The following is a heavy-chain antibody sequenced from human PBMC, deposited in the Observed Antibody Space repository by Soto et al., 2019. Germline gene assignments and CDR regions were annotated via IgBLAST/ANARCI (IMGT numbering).Heavy chain of an antibody. Sequence: GGSLRLSCAASGFTFSSYGMHWVRQAPGKGLEWVAVIWYDGSNKYYADSVKGRFTISRDNSKNTLYLQMNSLRAEDTAVYYCARDFFAGILDYWGQGTLVTGSS. V-gene: IGHV3-33*01. D-gene: IGHD2-2*02. CDR3: ARDFFAGILDY. CDR2: IWYDGSNK. J-gene: IGHJ4*02. CDR1: GFTFSSYG.